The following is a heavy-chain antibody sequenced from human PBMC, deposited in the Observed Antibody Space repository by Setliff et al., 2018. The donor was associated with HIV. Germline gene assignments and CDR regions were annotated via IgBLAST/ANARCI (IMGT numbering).Heavy chain of an antibody. V-gene: IGHV1-69*02. CDR2: TIPVLSMS. CDR3: ATSFGSGVAPFDN. J-gene: IGHJ4*02. Sequence: SVKVSCKASEDTFNSYTFHWVRQTPGQGLEWMGRTIPVLSMSNFALKFQGRGSIFADKSTSTAYLGLNGLTSEDTSIYYCATSFGSGVAPFDNWGQGTLVTVSS. D-gene: IGHD3-10*01. CDR1: EDTFNSYT.